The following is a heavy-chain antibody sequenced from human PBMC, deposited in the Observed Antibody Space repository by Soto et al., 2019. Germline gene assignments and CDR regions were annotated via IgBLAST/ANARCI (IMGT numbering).Heavy chain of an antibody. Sequence: AVKVSCKASGGTFSSYAISWVRQAPGQGLEWMGGIIPIFGTANYAQKFQGRVTITADKSTSTAYMELSSLRSEDTAVYYCARAYYDILTGYYYLWFAPWRQGTLVTVS. CDR2: IIPIFGTA. CDR1: GGTFSSYA. J-gene: IGHJ5*02. CDR3: ARAYYDILTGYYYLWFAP. V-gene: IGHV1-69*06. D-gene: IGHD3-9*01.